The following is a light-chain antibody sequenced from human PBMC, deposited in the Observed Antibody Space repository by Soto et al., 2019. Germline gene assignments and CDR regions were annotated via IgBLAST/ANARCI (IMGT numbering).Light chain of an antibody. J-gene: IGKJ5*01. CDR1: QSVSSY. CDR2: DAS. V-gene: IGKV3-11*01. CDR3: QQYGSSPIT. Sequence: EIVLTQSPATLSLSLGESATLSCRASQSVSSYLAWYQQKPGQGPRLLIYDASNRATGVSARFSGSGYGTDFTLTISSLEPDDFAVYYCQQYGSSPITFGQGTRLEI.